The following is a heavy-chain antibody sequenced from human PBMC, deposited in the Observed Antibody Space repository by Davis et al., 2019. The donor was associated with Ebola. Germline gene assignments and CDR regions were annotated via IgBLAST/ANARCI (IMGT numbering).Heavy chain of an antibody. CDR1: GYTFTNYY. Sequence: ASVKVSCKASGYTFTNYYMHWVRQAPGQGLEWMGMINPNDGRTIYAQKFQGRVTITRDTSASTAYMELSSLRSEDTAVYYCASSGAAMVLFYYGMDVWGQGTTVTVSS. V-gene: IGHV1-46*01. CDR2: INPNDGRT. J-gene: IGHJ6*02. D-gene: IGHD5-18*01. CDR3: ASSGAAMVLFYYGMDV.